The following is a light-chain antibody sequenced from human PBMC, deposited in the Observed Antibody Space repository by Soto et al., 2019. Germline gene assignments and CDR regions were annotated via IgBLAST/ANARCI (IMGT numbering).Light chain of an antibody. CDR1: QSVSSYF. CDR3: QQYGSSPLYT. Sequence: EIVLTQSPGTLSLSPGERATLSCRASQSVSSYFLAWYQQRPGQAPRLLIYSTSYRATGTPARVSGSGSGTDFTLTISRLEPEDVAVYYCQQYGSSPLYTCGQGTKLESK. J-gene: IGKJ2*01. V-gene: IGKV3-20*01. CDR2: STS.